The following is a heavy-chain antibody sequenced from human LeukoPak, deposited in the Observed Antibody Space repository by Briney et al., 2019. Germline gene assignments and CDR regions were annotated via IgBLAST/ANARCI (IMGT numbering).Heavy chain of an antibody. CDR2: ISSSSSYI. V-gene: IGHV3-21*01. Sequence: TGGSLRLSCAASGFTFSSYSMNWVRQAPGKGLEWVSSISSSSSYIYYADSVKGRFTISRDNAKNSLYLQMNSLRAEDTAVYYCARVGRSAVVAATPASNNWFDPWGQGTLVTVSS. CDR3: ARVGRSAVVAATPASNNWFDP. D-gene: IGHD2-15*01. CDR1: GFTFSSYS. J-gene: IGHJ5*02.